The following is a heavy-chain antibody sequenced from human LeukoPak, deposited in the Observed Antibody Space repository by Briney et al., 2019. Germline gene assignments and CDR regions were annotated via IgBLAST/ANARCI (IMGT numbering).Heavy chain of an antibody. D-gene: IGHD6-6*01. Sequence: PSETLSLTCTVSGGSISSGDYYWSWIRQPPGKGLEWIGYIYYSGSTYYNPSLKSRVTISVDTSKNQFSLKLSSVTAADTAVYYCARQRIAARPDAFDIWGQGTMVTVSS. CDR1: GGSISSGDYY. V-gene: IGHV4-30-4*01. CDR2: IYYSGST. CDR3: ARQRIAARPDAFDI. J-gene: IGHJ3*02.